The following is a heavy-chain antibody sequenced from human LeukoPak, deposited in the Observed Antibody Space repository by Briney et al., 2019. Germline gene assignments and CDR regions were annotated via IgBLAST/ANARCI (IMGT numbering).Heavy chain of an antibody. CDR3: AKNTWKSSDSGRGRMDV. Sequence: GGSLRLSCAASGFTFSSYWMNWARQAPGKGLEWISYIGVGGRPTNYADSVKARFTISRDDVQNSLYLQMNSLRAEDTAVYYCAKNTWKSSDSGRGRMDVWGQGTTVTVSS. J-gene: IGHJ6*02. V-gene: IGHV3-48*01. D-gene: IGHD3-10*01. CDR1: GFTFSSYW. CDR2: IGVGGRPT.